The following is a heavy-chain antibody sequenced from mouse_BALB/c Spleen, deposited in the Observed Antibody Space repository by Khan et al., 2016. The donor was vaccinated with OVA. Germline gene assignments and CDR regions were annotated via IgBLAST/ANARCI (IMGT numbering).Heavy chain of an antibody. CDR1: DYTFTSYY. CDR2: IYPGNINH. Sequence: QVQLKQSGPELVKPGASVRISCKASDYTFTSYYIHWVKQRPGQGLEWIGWIYPGNINHNYTERFKGKATLTADKSSSTAYMQLSSLTSEDSAVYFCARGGYGAFAYWGQGTLVTVSA. CDR3: ARGGYGAFAY. J-gene: IGHJ3*01. D-gene: IGHD2-2*01. V-gene: IGHV1S56*01.